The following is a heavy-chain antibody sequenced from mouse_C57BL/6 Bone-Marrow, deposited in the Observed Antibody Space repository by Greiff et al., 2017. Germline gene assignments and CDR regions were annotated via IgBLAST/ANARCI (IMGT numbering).Heavy chain of an antibody. D-gene: IGHD1-1*01. CDR2: IYPRSGNT. J-gene: IGHJ2*01. CDR3: ARNREGYIATVVADY. CDR1: GYTFTSYG. Sequence: QVQLQQSGAELARPGASVKLSCKASGYTFTSYGISWVKQRTGQGLEWIGEIYPRSGNTYYNEKFKGKATLTADQSSSTAYMELRSLTSEESAGYFCARNREGYIATVVADYWGQGTTLTVSS. V-gene: IGHV1-81*01.